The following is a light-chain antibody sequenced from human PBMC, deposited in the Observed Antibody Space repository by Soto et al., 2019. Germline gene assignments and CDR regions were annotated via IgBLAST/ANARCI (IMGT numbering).Light chain of an antibody. J-gene: IGKJ5*01. CDR3: QQYNIWPPIT. CDR1: QSVSSN. CDR2: GAS. V-gene: IGKV3-15*01. Sequence: EIVMTQSPATLSVSPGERATLSCRASQSVSSNLASYHQKPRQAPRRLIYGASTRATGIPASFSGSVSGTEFTLTISSLQSEVFAVYYCQQYNIWPPITFGQGTRLAIK.